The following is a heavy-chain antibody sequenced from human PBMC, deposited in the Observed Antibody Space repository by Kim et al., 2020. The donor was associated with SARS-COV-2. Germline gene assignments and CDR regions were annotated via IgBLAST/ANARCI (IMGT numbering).Heavy chain of an antibody. J-gene: IGHJ4*02. V-gene: IGHV3-23*01. CDR3: AKLLSRVLLWLGEFIKGYFFDF. D-gene: IGHD3-10*01. CDR2: ISGSGCSK. CDR1: GFTFSSYA. Sequence: GGSLRLSCAASGFTFSSYAMSWVRQAPGKGLEWVSDISGSGCSKYYADSVKDRFTISRDNAKNTLYLQMNSLRAEDTAVYYCAKLLSRVLLWLGEFIKGYFFDFWGRGNLDPVSS.